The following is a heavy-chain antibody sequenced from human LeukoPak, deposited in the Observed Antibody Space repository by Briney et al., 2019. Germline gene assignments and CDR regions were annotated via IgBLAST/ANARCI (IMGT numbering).Heavy chain of an antibody. D-gene: IGHD2-2*01. CDR2: ISWNSGSI. J-gene: IGHJ6*02. V-gene: IGHV3-9*01. Sequence: GRSLRLSCAASGFTFDDYAMHWVRQAPGKGPEWVSGISWNSGSIDYADSVKGRFTISRDNAKNSLYLQMNSLRAEDTALYYCAKDISSTRYYYYGMDVWGQGTTVTVSS. CDR1: GFTFDDYA. CDR3: AKDISSTRYYYYGMDV.